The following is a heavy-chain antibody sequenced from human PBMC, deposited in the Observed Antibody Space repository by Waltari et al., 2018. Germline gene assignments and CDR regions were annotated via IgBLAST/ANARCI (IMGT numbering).Heavy chain of an antibody. D-gene: IGHD1-1*01. CDR3: AKVDNVGLNNY. CDR1: GFTVGNNF. CDR2: IYSGGST. J-gene: IGHJ4*02. Sequence: EVQLVESGGDLIQPGGSLRLSCAASGFTVGNNFMGWVRQAPGKRLEWVSVIYSGGSTNYIDAVRGRFTISRDSSKNTLYLQMNSLRAEDTAVYYCAKVDNVGLNNYWGQGTLVTVSS. V-gene: IGHV3-53*01.